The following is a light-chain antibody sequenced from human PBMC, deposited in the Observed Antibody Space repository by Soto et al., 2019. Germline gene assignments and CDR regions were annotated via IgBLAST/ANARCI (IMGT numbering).Light chain of an antibody. CDR3: SSYTSSSTLWV. CDR2: EVS. Sequence: QSALTQPASVSGSPGQSITISCTGTSSDVGGYNYVSWYQQHPGKAPKLMIYEVSNRPSGVSNRFSGSKSGNTASLTISGLQAEDEADYHCSSYTSSSTLWVFGGGTKVTVL. CDR1: SSDVGGYNY. J-gene: IGLJ3*02. V-gene: IGLV2-14*01.